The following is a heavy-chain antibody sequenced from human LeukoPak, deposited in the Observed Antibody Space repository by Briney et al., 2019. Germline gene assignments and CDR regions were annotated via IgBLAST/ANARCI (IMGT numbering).Heavy chain of an antibody. D-gene: IGHD2-2*02. V-gene: IGHV1-8*01. Sequence: RASLKLSCKASGYTFTSYDINWVRQATGQGLEWMGWMNPNSGNTGYAQKFQGRVTMTRNTSISTAYMELSSLRSEDTAVYYCARGLRGNRNTHLRYWGQGTLVTVSS. CDR2: MNPNSGNT. CDR3: ARGLRGNRNTHLRY. CDR1: GYTFTSYD. J-gene: IGHJ4*02.